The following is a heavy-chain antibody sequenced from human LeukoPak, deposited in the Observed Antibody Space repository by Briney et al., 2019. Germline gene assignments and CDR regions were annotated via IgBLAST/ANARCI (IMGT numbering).Heavy chain of an antibody. J-gene: IGHJ5*02. Sequence: SETLSLTCTFSGASVSSYYWDWLRQTPGKGLEWIGYISDTGKTDPNPSLKSRVSISLGPANKQFSLRLRSVTAADSAVYYCATGYYEPFATWGPGILVTVSS. CDR3: ATGYYEPFAT. CDR1: GASVSSYY. V-gene: IGHV4-59*02. D-gene: IGHD3-3*01. CDR2: ISDTGKT.